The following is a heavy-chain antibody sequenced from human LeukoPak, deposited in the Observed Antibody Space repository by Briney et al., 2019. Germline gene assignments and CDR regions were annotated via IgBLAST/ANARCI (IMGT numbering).Heavy chain of an antibody. V-gene: IGHV3-23*01. CDR1: GFTFSVFE. D-gene: IGHD3-22*01. CDR3: AKDPHNYYDSSGYYPNWFDP. CDR2: ISGSGGGT. J-gene: IGHJ5*02. Sequence: GGSLRLSCAASGFTFSVFEMNWVRQAPGKGLEWVSGISGSGGGTYYADSVKGRFTISRDNSKNTLYLQMKSLRGEDTAVYYCAKDPHNYYDSSGYYPNWFDPWGQGTLVTVSS.